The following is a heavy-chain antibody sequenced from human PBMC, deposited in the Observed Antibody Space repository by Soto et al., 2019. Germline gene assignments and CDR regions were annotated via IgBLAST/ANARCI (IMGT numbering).Heavy chain of an antibody. J-gene: IGHJ4*02. CDR1: GGSISYYY. CDR3: VRGGYVHAFDY. D-gene: IGHD5-12*01. CDR2: IYCSGNT. V-gene: IGHV4-59*01. Sequence: SETLSLTCTVSGGSISYYYWGWIRQPPGKGLEWIGSIYCSGNTHYNPSLKSRVTISVDTSMNQFSLNLDSVTAVDSAVYYCVRGGYVHAFDYWGQGALVTVSS.